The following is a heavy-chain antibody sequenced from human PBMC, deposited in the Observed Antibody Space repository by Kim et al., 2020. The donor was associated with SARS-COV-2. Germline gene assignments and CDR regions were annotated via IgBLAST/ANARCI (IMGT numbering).Heavy chain of an antibody. V-gene: IGHV3-11*05. CDR3: ARGGYDYVWGSYRDYYYYYVMDV. D-gene: IGHD3-16*02. CDR1: GFTFSDYY. Sequence: GGSLRLSCAASGFTFSDYYMSWIRQAPGKGLEWVSYISSSSSYTKYADSVKGRFTISRDNAKNSLYLQMNSLRAEDTAVYYCARGGYDYVWGSYRDYYYYYVMDVWGQGTTVTVSS. J-gene: IGHJ6*02. CDR2: ISSSSSYT.